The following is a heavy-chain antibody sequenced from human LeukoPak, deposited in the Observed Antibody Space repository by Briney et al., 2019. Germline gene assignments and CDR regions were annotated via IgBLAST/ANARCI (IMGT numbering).Heavy chain of an antibody. D-gene: IGHD3-10*01. CDR1: GYTFTSYG. Sequence: GASVKVSCKASGYTFTSYGISWVRQAPGQGLEWMGWISTYNGNTNYAQKLQGRITMTSDASTSTAYMDLRSLSSDDTAVYYCARGIFRGAVLDWGQGTVVTVSS. CDR2: ISTYNGNT. CDR3: ARGIFRGAVLD. V-gene: IGHV1-18*01. J-gene: IGHJ4*02.